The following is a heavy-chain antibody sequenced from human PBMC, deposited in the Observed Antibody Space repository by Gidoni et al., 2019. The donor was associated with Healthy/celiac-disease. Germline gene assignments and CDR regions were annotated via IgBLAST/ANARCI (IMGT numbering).Heavy chain of an antibody. CDR3: ARALLWFGELFPTFDY. D-gene: IGHD3-10*01. Sequence: EVQLVESGGGLIQPGGSLRLSCAASGFTFSSNYMSWVRQAPGKGLEWVSVSYSGGSTYYADSVKGRFTISRDNSKNTLYLQMNSLRAEDTAVYYCARALLWFGELFPTFDYWGQGTLVTVSS. CDR2: SYSGGST. J-gene: IGHJ4*02. V-gene: IGHV3-53*01. CDR1: GFTFSSNY.